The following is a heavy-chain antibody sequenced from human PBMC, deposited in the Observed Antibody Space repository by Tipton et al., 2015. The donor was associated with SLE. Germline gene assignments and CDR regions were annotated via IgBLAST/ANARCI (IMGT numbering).Heavy chain of an antibody. CDR1: GGSININSYF. V-gene: IGHV4-39*01. CDR2: IYHNGNT. D-gene: IGHD1-1*01. Sequence: TLSLTCSVSGGSININSYFWAWVRQPPGKGLEWIGSIYHNGNTYYNSSLRSRVTISVDKSKNQFSLNLRSVTASDTAVYYCARQILVQYFDHWGQGSLVTVSS. J-gene: IGHJ4*02. CDR3: ARQILVQYFDH.